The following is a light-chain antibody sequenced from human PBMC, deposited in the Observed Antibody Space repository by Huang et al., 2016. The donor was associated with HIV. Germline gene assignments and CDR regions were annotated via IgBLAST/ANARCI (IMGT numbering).Light chain of an antibody. CDR2: EVS. Sequence: DIVLPQTPLSLSVTPGQPASISCNSSQSLLHSDGKTYLYWYLHKPGQSPQLLIYEVSNRLSGVSERFSGSGAGTDFTLKISRVEAEGVGGCYCMQNIQRPRTFGGGTKVEIK. CDR1: QSLLHSDGKTY. V-gene: IGKV2D-29*02. J-gene: IGKJ4*01. CDR3: MQNIQRPRT.